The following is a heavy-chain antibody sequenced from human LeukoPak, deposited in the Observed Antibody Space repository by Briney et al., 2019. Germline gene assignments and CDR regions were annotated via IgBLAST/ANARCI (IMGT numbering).Heavy chain of an antibody. Sequence: PGRSLRLSCAASGFTFSSYAMHWVRQAPGKGLEWVAVISYDGSNKYYADSVKGRFTISRDNSKNTLYLQMNSLRAEDTAVYYCARDERGYSYGIEGPDFDYWGQGTLVTVSS. D-gene: IGHD5-18*01. CDR3: ARDERGYSYGIEGPDFDY. CDR2: ISYDGSNK. J-gene: IGHJ4*02. CDR1: GFTFSSYA. V-gene: IGHV3-30*04.